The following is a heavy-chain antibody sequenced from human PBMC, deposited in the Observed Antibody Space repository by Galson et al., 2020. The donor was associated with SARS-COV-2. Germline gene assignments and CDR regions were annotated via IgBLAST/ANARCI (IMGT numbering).Heavy chain of an antibody. V-gene: IGHV4-59*11. CDR2: IFYSGST. D-gene: IGHD6-6*01. J-gene: IGHJ5*02. CDR1: GGSISGHY. Sequence: SETLSLTCTVSGGSISGHYWSWIRQPPGKGLEWLGYIFYSGSTEYNPSLKSRVTISVDTSKNQFSLKLTSVTAADTAVYYCARRVYSSSPNWFDPWGQGTLVTVSS. CDR3: ARRVYSSSPNWFDP.